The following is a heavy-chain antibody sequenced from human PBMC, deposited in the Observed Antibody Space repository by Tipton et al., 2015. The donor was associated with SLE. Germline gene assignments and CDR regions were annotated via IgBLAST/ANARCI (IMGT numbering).Heavy chain of an antibody. Sequence: LRLSCTVSGGSISSHYWSWIRQPPGKGLEWIGYIYNSGSGNYNPSLKSRVTISVDTSKNQFSLKLSSVSAADTAVYYCGRSDYYDSSGYYSYAFDIWGQGTMVTVSS. CDR1: GGSISSHY. CDR3: GRSDYYDSSGYYSYAFDI. J-gene: IGHJ3*02. V-gene: IGHV4-59*11. D-gene: IGHD3-22*01. CDR2: IYNSGSG.